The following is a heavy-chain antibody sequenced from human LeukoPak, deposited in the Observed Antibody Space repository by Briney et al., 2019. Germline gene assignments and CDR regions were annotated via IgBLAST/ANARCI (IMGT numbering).Heavy chain of an antibody. CDR2: ISYDGSNK. CDR3: ARAWQQLYWFDP. V-gene: IGHV3-30-3*01. Sequence: GGSLRLSCAASGFTFSSYAMHWVRQAPGKGLEWVAVISYDGSNKYYADSVKGRFTISRDNSKNTLYLQMNSLRAEDTAVYYCARAWQQLYWFDPWGQGTLVTVSS. J-gene: IGHJ5*02. D-gene: IGHD6-13*01. CDR1: GFTFSSYA.